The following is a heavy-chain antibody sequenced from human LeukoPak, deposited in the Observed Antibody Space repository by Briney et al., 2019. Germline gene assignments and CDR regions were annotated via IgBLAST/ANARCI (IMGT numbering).Heavy chain of an antibody. D-gene: IGHD3-10*01. J-gene: IGHJ5*02. Sequence: SETPSLTCAVYGGSFSGYYWSWIRQPPGKGLEWIGEIDHSGSTNYNPSLKSRVTMSVDTSKNQFSLKLSSVTAADTAVYYCARGGYFYGSGSYYNEYNWFDPWGQGTLVTVSS. CDR1: GGSFSGYY. CDR2: IDHSGST. CDR3: ARGGYFYGSGSYYNEYNWFDP. V-gene: IGHV4-34*01.